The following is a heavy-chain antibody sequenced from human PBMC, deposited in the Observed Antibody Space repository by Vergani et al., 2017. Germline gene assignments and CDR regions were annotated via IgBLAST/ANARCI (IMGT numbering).Heavy chain of an antibody. J-gene: IGHJ6*03. D-gene: IGHD1-1*01. CDR2: ISWNSGSI. V-gene: IGHV3-9*01. CDR3: AKDRWTLYYYYYMDV. Sequence: EVQLVESGGGLVQPGRSLRLSCAASGFTFDDYAMHWVRQAPGKGLEWVSGISWNSGSIGYAGSVKGRFTISRDNAKNSLYLQMNSLRAEDTALYYCAKDRWTLYYYYYMDVWGKGTTVTVSS. CDR1: GFTFDDYA.